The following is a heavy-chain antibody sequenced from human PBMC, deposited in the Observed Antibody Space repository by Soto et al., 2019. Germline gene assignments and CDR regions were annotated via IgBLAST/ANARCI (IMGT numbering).Heavy chain of an antibody. J-gene: IGHJ4*02. CDR1: GGSINSGGYY. CDR3: ARGYRQAGYSSSWAFDY. V-gene: IGHV4-31*03. Sequence: QVQLQESGPGLVKPSQTLSLICTVSGGSINSGGYYWNWIRQHPGKGLEWIGYIFYSGSTYYSPCLRSRVTIYAATSEIQFPLNLSSVTAADTAVYFWARGYRQAGYSSSWAFDYWGQGTLVNVSS. D-gene: IGHD6-13*01. CDR2: IFYSGST.